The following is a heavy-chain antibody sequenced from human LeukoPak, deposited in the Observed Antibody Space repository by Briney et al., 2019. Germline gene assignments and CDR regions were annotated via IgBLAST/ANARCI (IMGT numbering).Heavy chain of an antibody. CDR2: INPSGGST. CDR3: ARVANPHIVVVTAIYGMDV. CDR1: GCTFTSYY. Sequence: ASVKVSCTASGCTFTSYYMHWVRQAPGQGLEWMGIINPSGGSTSYAQKFQGRVTMTRDTSTSTVYMELSSLRSEDTAVYYCARVANPHIVVVTAIYGMDVWGEGTTVTVSS. D-gene: IGHD2-21*02. J-gene: IGHJ6*04. V-gene: IGHV1-46*01.